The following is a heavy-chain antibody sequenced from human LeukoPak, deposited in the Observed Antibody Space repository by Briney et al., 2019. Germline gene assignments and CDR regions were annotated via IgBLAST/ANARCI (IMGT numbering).Heavy chain of an antibody. Sequence: GGSLRLSCAASGFTFSSYSMNWVRQAPGKGLEWVSSISSSSSYIYYADSVKGRFTISRDNSKNTLFLQMTSLTVEDMAVYYCAKGTYSAYNSGCAYWGQGTLVTVSS. CDR3: AKGTYSAYNSGCAY. J-gene: IGHJ4*02. D-gene: IGHD5-12*01. CDR2: ISSSSSYI. V-gene: IGHV3-21*01. CDR1: GFTFSSYS.